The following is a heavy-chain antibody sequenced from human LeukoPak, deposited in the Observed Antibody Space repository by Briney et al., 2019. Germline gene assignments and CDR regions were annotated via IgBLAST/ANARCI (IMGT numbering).Heavy chain of an antibody. CDR1: GGSIGIYC. D-gene: IGHD1-26*01. Sequence: AETLCLTCPASGGSIGIYCWSWIRQPPGKGLEWIAFITYGGSTNYNPSLKSRASISLDTSKNLCSLRLSSVTAADTAVYYCARHAIYSGGYSFWFDPWGLGTLVTVS. CDR2: ITYGGST. J-gene: IGHJ5*02. CDR3: ARHAIYSGGYSFWFDP. V-gene: IGHV4-59*08.